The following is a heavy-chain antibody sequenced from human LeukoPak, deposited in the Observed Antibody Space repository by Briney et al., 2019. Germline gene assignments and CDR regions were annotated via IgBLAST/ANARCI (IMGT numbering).Heavy chain of an antibody. Sequence: AGGSLRLSCAAPGFTFSSYPMSWVRQAPGKGLEWVSAISGSGGSTYYADSVKGRFTISRDNSKNTLYLQMNSLRAEDTAVYYCAKERGSYYYGMDVWGQGTTVTVSS. CDR1: GFTFSSYP. CDR2: ISGSGGST. V-gene: IGHV3-23*01. D-gene: IGHD1-26*01. J-gene: IGHJ6*02. CDR3: AKERGSYYYGMDV.